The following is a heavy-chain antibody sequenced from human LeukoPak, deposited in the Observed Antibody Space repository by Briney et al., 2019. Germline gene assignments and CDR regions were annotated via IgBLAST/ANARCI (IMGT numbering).Heavy chain of an antibody. CDR3: ARVIAAGGGHGMDV. CDR1: GYTFTGYY. Sequence: SSVTVSCTASGYTFTGYYIHWVRQAPGQGLEWMGWINPNSGGRSYAQEFQGRVIMTRDTSISTAYMELSSLRYDDTAVYYCARVIAAGGGHGMDVWGQGTTVTVSS. CDR2: INPNSGGR. V-gene: IGHV1-2*02. D-gene: IGHD6-13*01. J-gene: IGHJ6*02.